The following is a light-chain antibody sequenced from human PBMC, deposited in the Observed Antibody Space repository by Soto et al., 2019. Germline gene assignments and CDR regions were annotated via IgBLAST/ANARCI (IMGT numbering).Light chain of an antibody. V-gene: IGKV4-1*01. Sequence: DIVMTQSPDSLAVPLARGPTTTCSSTKPVFYTSTRKTNVVWYQQNPGQPPKLLISWASTRESGVPDRFSGSGSGTDFTLTISSLQAEDVAVYYCQQYYSSPFTFGGGTKVEIK. CDR3: QQYYSSPFT. CDR2: WAS. J-gene: IGKJ4*01. CDR1: KPVFYTSTRKTN.